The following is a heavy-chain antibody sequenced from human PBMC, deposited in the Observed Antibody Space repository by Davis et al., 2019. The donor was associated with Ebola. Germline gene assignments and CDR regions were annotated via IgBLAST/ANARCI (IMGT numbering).Heavy chain of an antibody. Sequence: SETLSLTCTVSGGSISSGDYYWSWIRQPPGKGLEWIGEINHSGSTNYNPSLKSRVTISVDTSKNQFSLKLSSVTAADTAVYYCARSSTSWGVWFDPWGQGTLVTVSS. CDR3: ARSSTSWGVWFDP. CDR2: INHSGST. J-gene: IGHJ5*02. CDR1: GGSISSGDYY. V-gene: IGHV4-39*07. D-gene: IGHD2-2*01.